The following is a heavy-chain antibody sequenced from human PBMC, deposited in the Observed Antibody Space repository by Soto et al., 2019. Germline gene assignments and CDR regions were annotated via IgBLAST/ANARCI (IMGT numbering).Heavy chain of an antibody. J-gene: IGHJ6*03. D-gene: IGHD2-15*01. CDR1: GYTFTSYD. V-gene: IGHV1-8*01. CDR3: ARVRYCSGGSCYPPGYYYMDV. CDR2: MNPNSGNT. Sequence: ASVKVSCKASGYTFTSYDINWVRQATGQGLEWMGWMNPNSGNTGYAQKFQGRVTMTRNTSISTAYMELSSLRSEDTAVYYCARVRYCSGGSCYPPGYYYMDVWGKGTTVTAP.